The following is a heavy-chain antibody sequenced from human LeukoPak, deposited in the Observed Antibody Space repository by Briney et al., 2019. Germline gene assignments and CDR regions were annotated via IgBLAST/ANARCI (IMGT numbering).Heavy chain of an antibody. D-gene: IGHD2-2*01. CDR1: GGSISSSSYY. J-gene: IGHJ2*01. CDR2: IYYSGST. V-gene: IGHV4-39*07. Sequence: PSETLSLTCTVSGGSISSSSYYWGWIRQPPGKGLEWIGSIYYSGSTYYNPSLKSRVTISVDTSKNQFSLKLSSVTAADTAVYYCARDVYPLDCSSTSCYPPPYWYFDLWGRGTLVTVSS. CDR3: ARDVYPLDCSSTSCYPPPYWYFDL.